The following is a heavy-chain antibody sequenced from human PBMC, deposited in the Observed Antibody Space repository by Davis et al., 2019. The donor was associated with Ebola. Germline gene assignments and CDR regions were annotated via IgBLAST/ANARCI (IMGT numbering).Heavy chain of an antibody. CDR3: AKDTSNIWFDV. CDR2: LGLSADT. CDR1: GFVFSSYV. D-gene: IGHD1-26*01. V-gene: IGHV3-23*01. J-gene: IGHJ3*01. Sequence: GSLRLSCAASGFVFSSYVMSWVRRAPGKGLEWVSTLGLSADTYYADSVKGRFTISRDNSKNTLHLQMNGLRVEDTAIYYCAKDTSNIWFDVWGQGTMVTVSS.